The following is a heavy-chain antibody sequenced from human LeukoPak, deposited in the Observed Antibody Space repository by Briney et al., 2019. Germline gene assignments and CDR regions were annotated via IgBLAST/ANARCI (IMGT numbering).Heavy chain of an antibody. D-gene: IGHD3-10*01. CDR1: GLYFDSHA. J-gene: IGHJ3*01. Sequence: PGGSLRLSCAASGLYFDSHAMHWVRQAPGKGREWVAFISYTGGNEYYADPVKGRFTISRDNSKNTLYLQINSLRSEDTAVYFCAREGGDLGAFDVWGQGTVVTVSS. CDR2: ISYTGGNE. V-gene: IGHV3-30*04. CDR3: AREGGDLGAFDV.